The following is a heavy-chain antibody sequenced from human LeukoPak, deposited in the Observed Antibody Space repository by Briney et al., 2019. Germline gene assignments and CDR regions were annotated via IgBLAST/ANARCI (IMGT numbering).Heavy chain of an antibody. J-gene: IGHJ4*02. Sequence: SETLSLTCAVYGGSFSGYYWSWIRQPPGKGLEWIGEINHSGSTNYNPSLKSRVTISVDTSKNQFSLKLSSVTAADTAVYYCARGIKGYCSSTSCYAGSDYWGQGTPVTVSS. CDR2: INHSGST. CDR1: GGSFSGYY. CDR3: ARGIKGYCSSTSCYAGSDY. D-gene: IGHD2-2*01. V-gene: IGHV4-34*01.